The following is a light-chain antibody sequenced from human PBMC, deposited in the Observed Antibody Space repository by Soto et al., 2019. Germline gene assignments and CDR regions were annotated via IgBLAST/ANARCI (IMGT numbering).Light chain of an antibody. Sequence: DIQITQSPCSLSASVGDRVTITCQASQDISNYLNWYQQKPGKAPKLLIYKASTLKSGVPSRFSGSGSGTEFTLTISSLQPDDFATYYCQHYNSYSEAFGQGAKVDIK. CDR3: QHYNSYSEA. CDR1: QDISNY. J-gene: IGKJ1*01. V-gene: IGKV1-5*03. CDR2: KAS.